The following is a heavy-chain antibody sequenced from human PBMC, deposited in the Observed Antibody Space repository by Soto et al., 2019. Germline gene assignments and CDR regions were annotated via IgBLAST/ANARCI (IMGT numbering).Heavy chain of an antibody. V-gene: IGHV1-69*06. CDR3: ARVLTGRWFDP. CDR2: ITPMFGAP. J-gene: IGHJ5*02. Sequence: QVQLVQSGAEVKKPGSSVKVSCTASGGPFSSYAINWVRQAPGQGLEWMGVITPMFGAPHYAQNFNGRITITADKSTNTAYMELSSLTYGDTAVYFCARVLTGRWFDPWGQGTLVTVSS. CDR1: GGPFSSYA.